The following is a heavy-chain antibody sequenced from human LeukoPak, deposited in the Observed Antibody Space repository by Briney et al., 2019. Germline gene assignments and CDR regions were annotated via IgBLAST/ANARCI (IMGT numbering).Heavy chain of an antibody. CDR1: GGSISDDY. CDR2: IHYSGTT. Sequence: PSETLSLTCTVSGGSISDDYWSWLRQPPGKGLEWIAYIHYSGTTNYNPSLKSRVSISIDTSKKQFSLKVSSVAAADTAVYYCARQGFTEQLPFDPWGQGTLVTVSS. V-gene: IGHV4-59*01. CDR3: ARQGFTEQLPFDP. J-gene: IGHJ5*02. D-gene: IGHD6-6*01.